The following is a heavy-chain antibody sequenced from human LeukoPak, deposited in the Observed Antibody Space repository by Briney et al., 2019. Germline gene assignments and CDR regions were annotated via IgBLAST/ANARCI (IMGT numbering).Heavy chain of an antibody. J-gene: IGHJ4*02. Sequence: ASVKVSCKASGYTFTSSDITWVRQATGQGLEWMGWMNPNSGNTGYAQKFQGRVTMTRDTSISTAYMELSSLRSEDTAVYYCARRKADQYDSRGSDYWGQGTLVTVSS. CDR3: ARRKADQYDSRGSDY. V-gene: IGHV1-8*01. CDR2: MNPNSGNT. D-gene: IGHD3-22*01. CDR1: GYTFTSSD.